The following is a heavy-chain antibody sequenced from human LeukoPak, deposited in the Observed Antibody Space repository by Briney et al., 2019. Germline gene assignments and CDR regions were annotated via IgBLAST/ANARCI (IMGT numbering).Heavy chain of an antibody. D-gene: IGHD2-2*01. CDR2: VNHGGST. V-gene: IGHV4-34*01. CDR1: GGSLSGYN. Sequence: NPSETLSLTCAVHGGSLSGYNWNWIRQPPGKELEWIGDVNHGGSTNYNPSLESRVTVSIDTWNSQFSLELNSVTAADTAVYYCARGRVRVVPGTGYFDSWSQGSLVIDSS. J-gene: IGHJ4*02. CDR3: ARGRVRVVPGTGYFDS.